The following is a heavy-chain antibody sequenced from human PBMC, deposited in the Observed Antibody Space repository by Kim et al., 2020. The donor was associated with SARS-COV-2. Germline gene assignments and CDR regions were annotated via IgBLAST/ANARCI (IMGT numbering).Heavy chain of an antibody. V-gene: IGHV4-39*07. CDR2: IYYSGST. CDR3: ARDNLYCSSTSCPRYFDY. Sequence: SQTLSLTCTVSGGSISSSSYYWGWIRQPPGKGLEWIGSIYYSGSTYYNPSLKSRVTISVDTSKNQFSLKLSSVTAADTAVYYCARDNLYCSSTSCPRYFDYWGQGTLVTASS. CDR1: GGSISSSSYY. D-gene: IGHD2-2*01. J-gene: IGHJ4*02.